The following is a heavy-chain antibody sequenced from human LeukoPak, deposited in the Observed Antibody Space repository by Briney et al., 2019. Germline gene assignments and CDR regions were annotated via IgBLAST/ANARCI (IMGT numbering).Heavy chain of an antibody. Sequence: SETLSLTCTVSGGSITNYYWAWIRQPPGRGLEWIGNIYYTGGTKYNPSLRSRVTISVDTSKNQFSLKLSSVTAADTAVYYCARVGAYCTSTSCLDYWGQGTLVTVSS. CDR1: GGSITNYY. J-gene: IGHJ4*02. D-gene: IGHD2-2*01. CDR2: IYYTGGT. CDR3: ARVGAYCTSTSCLDY. V-gene: IGHV4-59*01.